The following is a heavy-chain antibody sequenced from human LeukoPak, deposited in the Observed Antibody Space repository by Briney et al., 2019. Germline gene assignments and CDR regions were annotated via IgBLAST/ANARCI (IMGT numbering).Heavy chain of an antibody. V-gene: IGHV4-59*01. CDR3: ARGEVAGIDY. CDR2: IYYSGST. CDR1: GCSISSYY. J-gene: IGHJ4*02. D-gene: IGHD6-19*01. Sequence: SETLSLTCTVSGCSISSYYWSWIRQPPGKGLEWIGYIYYSGSTNYNPSLKRRVTISVDTSKNQFSCKLISVTAADTAVYYYARGEVAGIDYWGQGTLVTVSS.